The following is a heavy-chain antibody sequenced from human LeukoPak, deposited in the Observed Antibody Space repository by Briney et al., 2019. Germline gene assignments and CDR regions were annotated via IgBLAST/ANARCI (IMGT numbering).Heavy chain of an antibody. V-gene: IGHV4-34*01. CDR3: ARGDGGY. Sequence: SETLSLTCTVSGGSINSYYWSWIRQPPGKGLEWIGEINHSGSTNYNPSLKSRVTISVDTSKNQFSLKLSSVTAADTAVYYCARGDGGYWGRGTLVTVSS. J-gene: IGHJ4*02. CDR1: GGSINSYY. D-gene: IGHD4-23*01. CDR2: INHSGST.